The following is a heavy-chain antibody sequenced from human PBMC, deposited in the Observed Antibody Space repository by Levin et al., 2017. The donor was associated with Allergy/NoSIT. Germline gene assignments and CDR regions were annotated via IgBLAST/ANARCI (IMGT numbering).Heavy chain of an antibody. Sequence: SETLSLTCGVYGGSLSDSYWNWIRQAPGKGLEWIGEINPSGGTDYNPSLKSRVTISQDTSENQFSLKLRSVTAADTAVYYCGRGMIRGVRIYYGMDVWGQGTTVTVSS. CDR1: GGSLSDSY. J-gene: IGHJ6*02. CDR2: INPSGGT. V-gene: IGHV4-34*01. D-gene: IGHD3-10*01. CDR3: GRGMIRGVRIYYGMDV.